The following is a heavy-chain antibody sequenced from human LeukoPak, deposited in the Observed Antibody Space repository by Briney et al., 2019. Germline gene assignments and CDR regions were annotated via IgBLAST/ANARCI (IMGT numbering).Heavy chain of an antibody. Sequence: SETLSLTCAVYGGSFSGYYWSWIRQPPGKGLGWIGEINHSGSTNYNPSLKSRVTISVDTSKNQFSLKLSSVTAADTAVYYCARSRGRYYDFWSGYYTGGYFDYWGQGTLVTVSS. CDR2: INHSGST. D-gene: IGHD3-3*01. V-gene: IGHV4-34*01. CDR3: ARSRGRYYDFWSGYYTGGYFDY. CDR1: GGSFSGYY. J-gene: IGHJ4*02.